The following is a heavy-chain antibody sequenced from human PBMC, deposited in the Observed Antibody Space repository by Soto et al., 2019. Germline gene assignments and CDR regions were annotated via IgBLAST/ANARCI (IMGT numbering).Heavy chain of an antibody. V-gene: IGHV3-21*01. D-gene: IGHD2-2*01. CDR3: ARDPGLGYCSSTSCPYYFDY. Sequence: EVQLVESGGGLVKPGGSLRLSCAASGFTFSTYSMNWVRQAPGKGLEWVSSISSSSTYIYYADSVKGRFTISRDNAKNSLYLQINRLRGEETAVYYCARDPGLGYCSSTSCPYYFDYWGQGTLVTVSS. CDR1: GFTFSTYS. J-gene: IGHJ4*02. CDR2: ISSSSTYI.